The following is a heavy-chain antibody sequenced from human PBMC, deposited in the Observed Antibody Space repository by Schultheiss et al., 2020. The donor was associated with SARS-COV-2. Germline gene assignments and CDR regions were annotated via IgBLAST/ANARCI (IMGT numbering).Heavy chain of an antibody. CDR2: ISGSGGST. CDR1: GFTVSSNY. CDR3: ARAAVYYYGMDV. Sequence: GGSLRLSCAASGFTVSSNYMSWVRQAPGKGLEWVSAISGSGGSTYYADSVKGRFTISRDNSKNSLYLQMNSLRAEDTAVYYCARAAVYYYGMDVWGQGTTVTVS. D-gene: IGHD6-13*01. J-gene: IGHJ6*02. V-gene: IGHV3-53*01.